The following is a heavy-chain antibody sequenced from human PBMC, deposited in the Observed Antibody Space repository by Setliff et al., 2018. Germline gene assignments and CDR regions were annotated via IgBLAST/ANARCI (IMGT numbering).Heavy chain of an antibody. D-gene: IGHD6-13*01. J-gene: IGHJ6*02. CDR1: GGSISSSSYY. CDR2: IYYSGST. CDR3: ARQQQLVIGSTAYYYYGMDV. V-gene: IGHV4-39*07. Sequence: KPSETLSLTCTVSGGSISSSSYYWGWIRQPPGKGLEWIGIIYYSGSTYYNPSLKSRVTISVDTSKNQFSLKLSSVTAAGTAVYYCARQQQLVIGSTAYYYYGMDVWGQGTTVTVSS.